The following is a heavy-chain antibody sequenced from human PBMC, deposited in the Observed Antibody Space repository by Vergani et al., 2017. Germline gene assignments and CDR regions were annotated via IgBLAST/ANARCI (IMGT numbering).Heavy chain of an antibody. D-gene: IGHD3-22*01. CDR3: ARMGGYDEGDAFRIGYFDS. CDR1: GDSISSGVYY. V-gene: IGHV4-31*03. J-gene: IGHJ4*02. Sequence: QLQLRESGPGLVKPSQTLSLTCSVSGDSISSGVYYWNWIRQHPGKGLEWIGYIYSTGSTHHNPSLRRRINMSVDTSKNQFSLKLNSVTAADTAMYYCARMGGYDEGDAFRIGYFDSWGPGILVTVSS. CDR2: IYSTGST.